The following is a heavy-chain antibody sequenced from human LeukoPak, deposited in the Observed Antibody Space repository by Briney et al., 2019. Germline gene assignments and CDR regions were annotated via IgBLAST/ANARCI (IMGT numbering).Heavy chain of an antibody. Sequence: ASVKVSCKASGYTFTSYDINWVRQATGQGLEWMGWMNPNSGNTGYAQKFQGRVTMTRNTSISTAYMEVSSLRPEDTAVYYCVADDLLSVQWGQGTLVTVSS. CDR1: GYTFTSYD. CDR3: VADDLLSVQ. J-gene: IGHJ4*02. CDR2: MNPNSGNT. V-gene: IGHV1-8*01. D-gene: IGHD1-1*01.